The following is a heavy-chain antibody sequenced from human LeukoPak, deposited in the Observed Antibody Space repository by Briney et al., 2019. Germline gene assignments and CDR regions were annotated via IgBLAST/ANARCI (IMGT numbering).Heavy chain of an antibody. CDR1: GFTFSNYW. Sequence: PGGSLRLSCAASGFTFSNYWMSWVRQAPGKGLEWVSGISGSGGSTYYADSVKGRFTISRDNSKNTLYLQMGSLRAEDMAVYYCAHSSSIHDAFDIWGQGTMVTVSS. J-gene: IGHJ3*02. V-gene: IGHV3-23*01. CDR3: AHSSSIHDAFDI. CDR2: ISGSGGST. D-gene: IGHD6-13*01.